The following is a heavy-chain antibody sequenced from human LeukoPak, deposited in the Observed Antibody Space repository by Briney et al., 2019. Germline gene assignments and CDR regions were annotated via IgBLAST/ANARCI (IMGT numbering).Heavy chain of an antibody. V-gene: IGHV3-30*04. CDR3: AREVSEPLWFGELLEWYYFDY. CDR2: ISYDGSNK. CDR1: GFTFSSYA. J-gene: IGHJ4*02. D-gene: IGHD3-10*01. Sequence: GGSLRLSCAASGFTFSSYAMHWVRQAPGKGLEWVAVISYDGSNKYYADSVKGRFTISRDNSKNTLYLQMNSLRAEDTAVYYCAREVSEPLWFGELLEWYYFDYWGQGTLVTVSS.